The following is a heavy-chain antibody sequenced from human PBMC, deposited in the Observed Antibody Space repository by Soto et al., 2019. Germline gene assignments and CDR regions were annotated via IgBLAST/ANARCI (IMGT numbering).Heavy chain of an antibody. CDR3: AYSSTPFDY. J-gene: IGHJ4*02. CDR1: GFTFSSYA. V-gene: IGHV3-23*01. Sequence: EVQLLESGGGLVQPGGSLRLSCAASGFTFSSYAMSWVRQAPGKGLEWVSAISGSGGSTYYADSVKGRFTISRDNSKETVYLQMISLSAEDTAVYYCAYSSTPFDYWGQGTLVTVSS. CDR2: ISGSGGST. D-gene: IGHD6-13*01.